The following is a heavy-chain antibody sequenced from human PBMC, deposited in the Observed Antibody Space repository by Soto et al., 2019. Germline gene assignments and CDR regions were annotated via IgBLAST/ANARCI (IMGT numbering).Heavy chain of an antibody. J-gene: IGHJ3*02. CDR1: GYTFTSYG. CDR3: ARDPASNIYDFWSGYYPDAFDI. Sequence: GASVKVSCKASGYTFTSYGISWVRQAPGQGLEWMGWISAYNGNTNYAQKLQGRVTMTTDTSTSTAYMELRSLISDDTAVYYCARDPASNIYDFWSGYYPDAFDIWGQGTMVTVSS. D-gene: IGHD3-3*01. CDR2: ISAYNGNT. V-gene: IGHV1-18*01.